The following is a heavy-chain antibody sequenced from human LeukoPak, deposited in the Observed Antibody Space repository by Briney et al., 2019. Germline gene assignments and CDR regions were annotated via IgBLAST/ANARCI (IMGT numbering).Heavy chain of an antibody. CDR2: ISSASNYI. CDR3: ARATSRRPYYFDY. D-gene: IGHD2-2*01. CDR1: GFTVSSNY. V-gene: IGHV3-21*01. Sequence: GGSLRLSCAASGFTVSSNYMSWVRQAPGKGLEWVSSISSASNYIYYADSVKGRFTISRDNAKNSLYLQMNSLRVEDTAVYYCARATSRRPYYFDYWGQGTLVTVSS. J-gene: IGHJ4*02.